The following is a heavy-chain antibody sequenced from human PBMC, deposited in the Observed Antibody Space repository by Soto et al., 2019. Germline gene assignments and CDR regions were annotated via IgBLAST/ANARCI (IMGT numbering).Heavy chain of an antibody. J-gene: IGHJ6*02. CDR1: GGSISSCY. V-gene: IGHV4-59*01. Sequence: SETLSLTCTVSGGSISSCYWSWIRQPPGKGLEWIGYIYYSGSTNYNPSLKSRVTISVDTSKNQFSLKLSSVTAADTAVSYCARDDFSYSSSKNYGMDVWGQGTTVTVSS. D-gene: IGHD6-6*01. CDR2: IYYSGST. CDR3: ARDDFSYSSSKNYGMDV.